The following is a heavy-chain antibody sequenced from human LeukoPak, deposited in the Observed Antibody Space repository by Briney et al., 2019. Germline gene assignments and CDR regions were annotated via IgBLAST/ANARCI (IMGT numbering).Heavy chain of an antibody. CDR3: VREGYHRPSWFDP. CDR2: MNPTSGGT. CDR1: GYTFTGYC. Sequence: GASVKVSCKASGYTFTGYCIHWVRQAPGQGLEWMGWMNPTSGGTNYAEKFQGRVTMTRDTSIITAYMELSSLRSDDTAVYYSVREGYHRPSWFDPWGQGTLVTVSS. J-gene: IGHJ5*02. D-gene: IGHD5-18*01. V-gene: IGHV1-2*02.